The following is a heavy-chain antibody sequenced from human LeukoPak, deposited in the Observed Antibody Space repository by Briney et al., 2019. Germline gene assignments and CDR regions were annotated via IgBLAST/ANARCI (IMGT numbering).Heavy chain of an antibody. J-gene: IGHJ3*02. D-gene: IGHD2-2*01. CDR1: GYTFTGYY. CDR2: FDPEDGET. Sequence: ASVKVSCKASGYTFTGYYMHWVRQAPGKGLEWMGGFDPEDGETIYAQKFQGRVTMTEDTSTDTAYMELSSLRSEDTAVYYCATEGPSYCSSTSCYAFDIWGQGTMVTVSS. V-gene: IGHV1-24*01. CDR3: ATEGPSYCSSTSCYAFDI.